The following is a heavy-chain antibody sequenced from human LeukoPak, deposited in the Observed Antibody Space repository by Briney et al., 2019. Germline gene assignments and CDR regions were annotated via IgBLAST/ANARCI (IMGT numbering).Heavy chain of an antibody. Sequence: LTGGSLRLSCAASGLTFSGSVMHWVRQAPGKGLEWIGRIRTKANSYATAYAASVKGRFIISRDDSKNTAYLQMYSLKTEDTAVYYCTRLGGYNYGVDYWGQGTLVTVSS. CDR3: TRLGGYNYGVDY. D-gene: IGHD5-24*01. J-gene: IGHJ4*02. CDR2: IRTKANSYAT. V-gene: IGHV3-73*01. CDR1: GLTFSGSV.